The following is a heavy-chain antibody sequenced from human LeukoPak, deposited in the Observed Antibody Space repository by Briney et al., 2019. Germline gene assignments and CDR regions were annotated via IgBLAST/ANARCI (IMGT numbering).Heavy chain of an antibody. Sequence: SVKVSCKASGGTFSSYAISWVRQAPGQGLEWMGGIIPIFGTANYAQKFQGGVTITADESTSTAYMELSSLRSEDTAVYYCARGLLRYFQSYYFDYWGQGTLVTVSS. J-gene: IGHJ4*02. V-gene: IGHV1-69*13. CDR2: IIPIFGTA. CDR3: ARGLLRYFQSYYFDY. D-gene: IGHD3-9*01. CDR1: GGTFSSYA.